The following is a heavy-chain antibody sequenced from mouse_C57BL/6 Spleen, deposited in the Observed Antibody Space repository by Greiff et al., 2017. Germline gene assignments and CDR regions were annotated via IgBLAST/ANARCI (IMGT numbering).Heavy chain of an antibody. Sequence: EVQLQESGPELVKPGASVKISCKASGYSFTGYYMNWVKQSPEKSLEWIGEINPSTGGTTYNQKFKAKATLTVDKSSSTAYMQLKSLTSEDSAVYYCAGLWSGFAYWGQGTLVTVSA. CDR1: GYSFTGYY. V-gene: IGHV1-42*01. CDR3: AGLWSGFAY. J-gene: IGHJ3*01. CDR2: INPSTGGT. D-gene: IGHD1-1*02.